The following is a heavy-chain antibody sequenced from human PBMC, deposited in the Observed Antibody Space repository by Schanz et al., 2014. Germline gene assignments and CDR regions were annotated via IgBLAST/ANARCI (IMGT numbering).Heavy chain of an antibody. V-gene: IGHV3-23*01. J-gene: IGHJ4*02. CDR1: GFTFGDYA. D-gene: IGHD3-10*01. CDR3: ARIGGSVFDY. CDR2: INWSDGGST. Sequence: EVQLLESGGGLVQPGGSLRLSCAASGFTFGDYAMTWVRQAPGKGLEWVSRINWSDGGSTGYADSVRGRFTISRDNSKNTVYIQMNSLRAEDTAVYYCARIGGSVFDYWAQGTLVTVSS.